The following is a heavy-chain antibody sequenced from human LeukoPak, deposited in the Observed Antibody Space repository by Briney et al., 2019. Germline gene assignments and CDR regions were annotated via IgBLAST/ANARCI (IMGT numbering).Heavy chain of an antibody. CDR2: IWYDGSNK. Sequence: GGSLRLSCAASGFTFSSYGMHWVRQAPGRGLEWVAVIWYDGSNKYYADSAKGRFTISRENSRNTLYLQMNSVRAEDTAVYYCAKGSRSSGYNIRDYYYYMDVWGKGTTVTVSS. CDR1: GFTFSSYG. D-gene: IGHD6-6*01. CDR3: AKGSRSSGYNIRDYYYYMDV. J-gene: IGHJ6*03. V-gene: IGHV3-33*06.